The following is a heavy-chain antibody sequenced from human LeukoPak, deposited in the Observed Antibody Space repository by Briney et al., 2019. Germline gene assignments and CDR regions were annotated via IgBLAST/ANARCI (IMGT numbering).Heavy chain of an antibody. D-gene: IGHD2-2*01. CDR2: ITSDGSST. CDR1: GFTFSSTW. V-gene: IGHV3-74*03. J-gene: IGHJ4*02. Sequence: GGSLRLSCAASGFTFSSTWMHWVRQPPGKGLVWVARITSDGSSTTYAESVKGRFTISRDNSKNTLFLQMNSLRAEDTAIYYCAKDMGYCSSATCYGLDYWGQGTLVTVSS. CDR3: AKDMGYCSSATCYGLDY.